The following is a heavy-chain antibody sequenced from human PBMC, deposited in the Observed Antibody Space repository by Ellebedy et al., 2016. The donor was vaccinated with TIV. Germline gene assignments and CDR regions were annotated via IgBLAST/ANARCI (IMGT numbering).Heavy chain of an antibody. J-gene: IGHJ3*02. V-gene: IGHV4-39*06. CDR2: IYYSGST. CDR3: ARREAAGTRAFDI. CDR1: GGSISSSSSY. D-gene: IGHD6-13*01. Sequence: SETLSLTXTVSGGSISSSSSYWGWIRQPPGKGLEWIGSIYYSGSTYYNPSLKSRVTISVDTSKHQFPLKLSSVTAEDTAVYCYARREAAGTRAFDIWGQGTMVTVSS.